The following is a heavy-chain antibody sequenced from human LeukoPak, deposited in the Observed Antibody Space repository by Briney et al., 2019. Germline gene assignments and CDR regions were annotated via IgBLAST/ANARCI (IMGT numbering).Heavy chain of an antibody. CDR1: GYVFITYG. CDR2: INTSNGYS. D-gene: IGHD3-10*01. V-gene: IGHV1-18*01. J-gene: IGHJ4*02. Sequence: VASVKVSCKASGYVFITYGINWVRQAPGQGLEWMGWINTSNGYSDYAQNFQGRITMTTDASTDTVYMELGSLSSDDTAVYYCARDQYYHGLGSYYDWGQGTLVTVSS. CDR3: ARDQYYHGLGSYYD.